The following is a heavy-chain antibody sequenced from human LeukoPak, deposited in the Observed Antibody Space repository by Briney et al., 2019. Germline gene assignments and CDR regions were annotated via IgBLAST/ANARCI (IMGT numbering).Heavy chain of an antibody. CDR3: ARHQADYYDSSGYHDAFDI. Sequence: GESLKISWKGSGYSFTPYWIGWVRQVPGKGLEWMGIIYPADSDTRYSPSFQGQVIISADKSISTAYLQWSSLKASDTAMYYCARHQADYYDSSGYHDAFDIWGQGTMVTVSS. CDR1: GYSFTPYW. D-gene: IGHD3-22*01. V-gene: IGHV5-51*01. CDR2: IYPADSDT. J-gene: IGHJ3*02.